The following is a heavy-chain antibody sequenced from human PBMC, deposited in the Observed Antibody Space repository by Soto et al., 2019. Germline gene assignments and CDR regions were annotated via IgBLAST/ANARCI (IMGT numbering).Heavy chain of an antibody. J-gene: IGHJ4*02. V-gene: IGHV3-21*01. CDR1: GFTFSRYS. CDR3: ARGHLGTDETSNDF. D-gene: IGHD3-10*01. Sequence: SLRLSCVASGFTFSRYSMNWVRQAPGKGLEWVSSISSSGTYIYYADSLKGRFTISRDNAKDSLYLHMNSLRAEDTAVYYCARGHLGTDETSNDFWGQGTLVTVSS. CDR2: ISSSGTYI.